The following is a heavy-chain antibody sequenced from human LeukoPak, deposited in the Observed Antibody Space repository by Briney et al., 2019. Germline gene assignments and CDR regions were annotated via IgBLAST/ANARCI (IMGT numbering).Heavy chain of an antibody. CDR2: SNPHSGDT. CDR1: GYSFFLYG. Sequence: ASVRVSCKASGYSFFLYGISWVRQAPGQGVEWMGWSNPHSGDTNYTQKFRGRGTITRETTINTAYMELSRLRSDHTAVYYCARSYYYYNYMDLWGKGPTVTISS. V-gene: IGHV1-2*02. J-gene: IGHJ6*03. CDR3: ARSYYYYNYMDL.